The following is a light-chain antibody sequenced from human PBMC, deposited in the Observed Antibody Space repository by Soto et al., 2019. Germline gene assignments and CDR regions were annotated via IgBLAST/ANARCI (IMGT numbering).Light chain of an antibody. J-gene: IGLJ1*01. CDR1: SSYVGGYNY. CDR2: EVT. Sequence: QSVLTQPPSASGSPGQSVTISCTGTSSYVGGYNYVSWYQQHPGKAPKLMNYEVTKRPSGVPDRFSASKSDNTASLTVSGLQAEDEADYYCSSYAGSYKYVFGTGTKVTVL. CDR3: SSYAGSYKYV. V-gene: IGLV2-8*01.